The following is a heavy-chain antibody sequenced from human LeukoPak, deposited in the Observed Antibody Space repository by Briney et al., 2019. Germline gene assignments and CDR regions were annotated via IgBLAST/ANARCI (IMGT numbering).Heavy chain of an antibody. CDR3: ARDHLLVGATKVASRITQKRDDY. V-gene: IGHV1-18*01. Sequence: ASVKVSCKASGYTFTSYGISWVRQAPGQGLEWMGWISAYNGNTSYAQKLQGRVTMTTDTSTSTAYMELRSLRSDDTAVYYCARDHLLVGATKVASRITQKRDDYWGQGTLVTVSS. CDR1: GYTFTSYG. D-gene: IGHD1-26*01. CDR2: ISAYNGNT. J-gene: IGHJ4*02.